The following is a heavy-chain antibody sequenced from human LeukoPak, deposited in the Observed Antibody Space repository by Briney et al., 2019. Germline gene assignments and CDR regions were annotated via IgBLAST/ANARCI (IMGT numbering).Heavy chain of an antibody. CDR3: ARKEGYPNWFDP. D-gene: IGHD5-12*01. CDR2: ISGSGGST. Sequence: GGSLRLSCAASGFTFSSYAMSWVRQAPGKGLEWGSAISGSGGSTYYADSVKGRFTISRDNSKNTLYLQMNSLRAEDTAVYYCARKEGYPNWFDPWGQGTLVTVSS. V-gene: IGHV3-23*01. J-gene: IGHJ5*02. CDR1: GFTFSSYA.